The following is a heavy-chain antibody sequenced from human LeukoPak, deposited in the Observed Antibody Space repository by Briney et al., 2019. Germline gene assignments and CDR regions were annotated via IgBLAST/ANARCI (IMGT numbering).Heavy chain of an antibody. CDR1: GGSFSGCY. CDR3: ARGGVRGAFDY. CDR2: INHSGST. D-gene: IGHD3-10*01. Sequence: SETLSLTCAVYGGSFSGCYWSWIRQPPGKGLEWIGEINHSGSTNYNPSLKSRVTISVDTSKNQFSLKLSSVTAADTAVYYCARGGVRGAFDYWGQGTLVTVSS. V-gene: IGHV4-34*01. J-gene: IGHJ4*02.